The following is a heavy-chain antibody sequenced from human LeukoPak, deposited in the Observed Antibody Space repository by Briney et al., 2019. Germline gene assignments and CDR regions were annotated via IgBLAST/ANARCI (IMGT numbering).Heavy chain of an antibody. J-gene: IGHJ4*02. Sequence: PGGSLRLSCAASGFTFSSYGMPGVRQAPGKGREGGAFIGYDGSNKYYADSVKGRFTISRDNSKNTLYPQMNSLRAEDTAVYYCAKGRTAAGYHPFTDYWGQGTLVTVSS. V-gene: IGHV3-30*02. CDR2: IGYDGSNK. D-gene: IGHD6-13*01. CDR1: GFTFSSYG. CDR3: AKGRTAAGYHPFTDY.